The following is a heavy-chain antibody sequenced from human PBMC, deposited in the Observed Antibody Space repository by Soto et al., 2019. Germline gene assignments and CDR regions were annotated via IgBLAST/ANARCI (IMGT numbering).Heavy chain of an antibody. Sequence: QVQLVQSGAEVKKPGSSVKVSCKASGGTFSSYAISWVRQAPGQGLEWMGGIIPTSDTTNYAQKFQGRVTITADASTRTAYMELSSMGSEDTAVYYWARSQGSSTSLEIYYSFSYRMDVWGQGTPVTVSS. CDR1: GGTFSSYA. J-gene: IGHJ6*02. D-gene: IGHD2-2*01. V-gene: IGHV1-69*01. CDR2: IIPTSDTT. CDR3: ARSQGSSTSLEIYYSFSYRMDV.